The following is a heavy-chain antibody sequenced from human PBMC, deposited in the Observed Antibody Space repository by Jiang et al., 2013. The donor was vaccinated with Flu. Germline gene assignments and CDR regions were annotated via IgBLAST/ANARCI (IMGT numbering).Heavy chain of an antibody. V-gene: IGHV3-64D*06. Sequence: VQLLESGGGLVQPGGSLRLSCSASGFTFSSYAMHWIRQAPGKGLEYVSVISSNGGSTYYADSVKGRFTISRDNSKSTLYLQMSSLRAEDTAVYYCVKDLTDGYSSGWYDLKGFDYWGQGTLVTVSS. D-gene: IGHD6-19*01. CDR2: ISSNGGST. CDR1: GFTFSSYA. J-gene: IGHJ4*02. CDR3: VKDLTDGYSSGWYDLKGFDY.